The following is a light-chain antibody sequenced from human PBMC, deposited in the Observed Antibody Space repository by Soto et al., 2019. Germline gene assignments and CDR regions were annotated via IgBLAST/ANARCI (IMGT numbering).Light chain of an antibody. Sequence: EIVLTQSPGTLSLSPGERATLSCRASQSVSSSYLAWYQQKPGQAPRLLIYGASSRATGIPDRFNGSGSGTDFTLTISRLEPEDFVVYYCQQYGSSPPYTFGQGTQLEIK. CDR3: QQYGSSPPYT. CDR2: GAS. J-gene: IGKJ2*01. CDR1: QSVSSSY. V-gene: IGKV3-20*01.